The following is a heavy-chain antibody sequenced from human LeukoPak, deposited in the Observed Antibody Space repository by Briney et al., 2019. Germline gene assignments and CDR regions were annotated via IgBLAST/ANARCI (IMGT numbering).Heavy chain of an antibody. CDR3: ARGALGIAAAAFWFDP. Sequence: GGSLRLSCAASGFTFSSYEMNWVRQAPGKGLEWVSYISSSGSTIYYADSVKGRFTISRDNAKNSLYLQMNSLRAEDTAVYYCARGALGIAAAAFWFDPWGQGTLVTVSS. D-gene: IGHD6-13*01. CDR2: ISSSGSTI. V-gene: IGHV3-48*03. J-gene: IGHJ5*02. CDR1: GFTFSSYE.